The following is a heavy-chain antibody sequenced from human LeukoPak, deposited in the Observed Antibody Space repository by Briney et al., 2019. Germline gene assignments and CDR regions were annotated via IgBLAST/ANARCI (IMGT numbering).Heavy chain of an antibody. CDR2: ISRTSSDI. CDR1: GFTFSHYS. Sequence: GGSLRLSCAASGFTFSHYSMDWVRQAPGKGLEWISSISRTSSDIYYADSVKGRFTISRDNAKNSLYLQMNSLRAEDTAVYYCARGVPDDYWGQGTLVTVSS. V-gene: IGHV3-21*01. D-gene: IGHD1-14*01. J-gene: IGHJ4*02. CDR3: ARGVPDDY.